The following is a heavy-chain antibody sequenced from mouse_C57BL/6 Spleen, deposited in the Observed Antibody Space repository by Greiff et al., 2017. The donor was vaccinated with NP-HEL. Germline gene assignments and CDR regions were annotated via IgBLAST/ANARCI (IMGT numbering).Heavy chain of an antibody. V-gene: IGHV5-6*01. Sequence: EVQVVESGGDLVKPGGSLKLSCAASGFTFSSYGMSWVRQTPDKRLEWVATISSGGSYTYYPDSVKGRFTISRDNAKNTLYLQMSSLKSEDTAMWDDARRDLYYFDYCGQGTTLTVSS. CDR1: GFTFSSYG. CDR3: ARRDLYYFDY. CDR2: ISSGGSYT. J-gene: IGHJ2*01.